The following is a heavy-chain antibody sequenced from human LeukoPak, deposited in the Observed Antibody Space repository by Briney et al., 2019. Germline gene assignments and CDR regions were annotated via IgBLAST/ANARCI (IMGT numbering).Heavy chain of an antibody. V-gene: IGHV3-11*05. CDR3: GRDRYSGSYSDY. CDR1: GFTFNDYY. D-gene: IGHD1-26*01. CDR2: ISGSSGYT. J-gene: IGHJ4*02. Sequence: GGSLRLSCAASGFTFNDYYMSWIRQAPGKGLEWVSYISGSSGYTEYADSVKGRFTISRDNAKNTLYLQMNSLRAEDTAMYYCGRDRYSGSYSDYRGQGTLVTVSS.